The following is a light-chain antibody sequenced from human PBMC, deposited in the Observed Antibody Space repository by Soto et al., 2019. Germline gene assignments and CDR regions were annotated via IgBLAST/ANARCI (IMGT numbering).Light chain of an antibody. J-gene: IGLJ2*01. CDR2: EVS. CDR1: SSDVGAYDY. V-gene: IGLV2-14*01. CDR3: SSFTGSDNP. Sequence: QSALTQPASVSGSPGQSITISCTGTSSDVGAYDYVSWYQQNPGKAPKLIISEVSDRPSGVSNRFSGSKSGNTASLTVSGLQLEDEADYYCSSFTGSDNPFGGGTKVTVL.